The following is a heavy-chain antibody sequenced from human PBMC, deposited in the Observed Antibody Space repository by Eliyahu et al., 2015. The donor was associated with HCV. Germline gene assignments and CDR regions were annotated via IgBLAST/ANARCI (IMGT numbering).Heavy chain of an antibody. D-gene: IGHD3-22*01. CDR3: ATDHDDTGGYYYVLDY. CDR2: INIDGSTI. Sequence: EVQLVESGGGLVQPGGSLRLSCAASGFTFSRYWMHWVRQAPGKGLVWVSRINIDGSTIAYADSVKGRFTISRDNVKNTLYLQMNSLRAEDTAVYYCATDHDDTGGYYYVLDYWGQGTLVTVSS. CDR1: GFTFSRYW. J-gene: IGHJ4*02. V-gene: IGHV3-74*01.